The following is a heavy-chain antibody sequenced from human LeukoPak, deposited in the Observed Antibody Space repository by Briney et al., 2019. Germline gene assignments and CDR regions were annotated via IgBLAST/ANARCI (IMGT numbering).Heavy chain of an antibody. CDR2: IIPILGIA. D-gene: IGHD5-18*01. Sequence: GASVKVSCKASGYTFTSYYMHWVRQAPGQGLEWMGRIIPILGIANYAQKFQGRVTITADKSTSTAYMELSSLRSEDTAVYYCARDGSDTAMGDAFDIWGQGTMVSVSS. CDR1: GYTFTSYY. CDR3: ARDGSDTAMGDAFDI. V-gene: IGHV1-69*04. J-gene: IGHJ3*02.